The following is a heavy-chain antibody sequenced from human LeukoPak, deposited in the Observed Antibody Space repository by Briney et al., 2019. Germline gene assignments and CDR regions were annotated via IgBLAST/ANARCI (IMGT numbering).Heavy chain of an antibody. Sequence: SETLSLTCAVSGGSISSSNWWSWVRQPPGKGLEWIGEVYHSGSTNYNPSLKSRVTISVDKSKNQFSLKLSSVTAADTAVYYCAGSPTRSGSYSLFDYWGQGTLVTVSS. CDR2: VYHSGST. V-gene: IGHV4-4*02. CDR1: GGSISSSNW. J-gene: IGHJ4*02. D-gene: IGHD1-26*01. CDR3: AGSPTRSGSYSLFDY.